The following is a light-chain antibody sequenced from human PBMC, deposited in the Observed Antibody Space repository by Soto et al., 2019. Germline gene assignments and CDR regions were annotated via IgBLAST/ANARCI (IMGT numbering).Light chain of an antibody. CDR1: SSDIGGSDY. Sequence: QSALTQAASVSGSPGQSITISCTGTSSDIGGSDYVSWYQKHPGKAPKVIIYEVSDRPSGVSDRFSGSKSGNTASLTISGLQAEDEADYYCSSYVTSGPLVFGGGTKLTVL. J-gene: IGLJ3*02. CDR2: EVS. CDR3: SSYVTSGPLV. V-gene: IGLV2-14*01.